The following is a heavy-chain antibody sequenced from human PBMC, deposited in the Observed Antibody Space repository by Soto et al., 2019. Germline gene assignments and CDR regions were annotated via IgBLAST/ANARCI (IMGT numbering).Heavy chain of an antibody. J-gene: IGHJ4*02. Sequence: QVQLVESGGGLVKPGGSLRLSCAASGFTFSDYYMSWIRQAPGKGLEWVSYISSISSYTNYADSVKGRLTISRDNAKNSLYLQMNSLRAEDTAVYYCARYYYDSSGYYYRYFDYWGQGTLVTVSS. CDR1: GFTFSDYY. CDR2: ISSISSYT. D-gene: IGHD3-22*01. CDR3: ARYYYDSSGYYYRYFDY. V-gene: IGHV3-11*06.